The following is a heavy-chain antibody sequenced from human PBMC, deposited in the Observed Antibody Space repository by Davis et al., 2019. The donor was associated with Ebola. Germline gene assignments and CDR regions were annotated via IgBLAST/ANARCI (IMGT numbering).Heavy chain of an antibody. V-gene: IGHV3-23*01. D-gene: IGHD2-21*01. Sequence: PGGSLRLSCAASGFSFNKYDMTWVRQAPGKGLEWVSLITGSGGRTNYADPVRGRFTISRDNAKNSLYLQMTSLRAEDTAVYYCVREIGLDGMDVWGQGTTVTVSS. CDR3: VREIGLDGMDV. CDR1: GFSFNKYD. CDR2: ITGSGGRT. J-gene: IGHJ6*02.